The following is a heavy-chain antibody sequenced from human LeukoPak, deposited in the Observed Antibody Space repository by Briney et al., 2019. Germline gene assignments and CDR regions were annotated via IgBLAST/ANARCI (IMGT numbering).Heavy chain of an antibody. CDR1: GFTFSSYW. J-gene: IGHJ3*02. D-gene: IGHD6-19*01. Sequence: GGSLRLSCAASGFTFSSYWMSWVRQAPGKGLEWVANIKQDGSEKYYVDSVKGRFTISRDNAKNSLYLQMNSLRAEDTAVYYCARSRIAVAGGDAFDIWGQGTMVTVSS. CDR2: IKQDGSEK. V-gene: IGHV3-7*01. CDR3: ARSRIAVAGGDAFDI.